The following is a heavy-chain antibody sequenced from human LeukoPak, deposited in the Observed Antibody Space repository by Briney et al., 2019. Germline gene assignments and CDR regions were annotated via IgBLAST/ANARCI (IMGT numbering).Heavy chain of an antibody. J-gene: IGHJ6*03. CDR2: ISWDGGST. CDR1: GFTFDDYT. V-gene: IGHV3-43*01. CDR3: AKGGVATDSNYYYYMDV. Sequence: PGGSLRLSCAASGFTFDDYTMHWVRQAPGKGLEWVSLISWDGGSTYYADSVKGRFTISRDNSKNSLYLQMNSLRTEDTALYYCAKGGVATDSNYYYYMDVWGKGTTVTVSS. D-gene: IGHD2-15*01.